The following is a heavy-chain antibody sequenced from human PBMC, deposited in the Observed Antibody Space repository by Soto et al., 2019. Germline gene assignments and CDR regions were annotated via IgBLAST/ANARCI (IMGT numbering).Heavy chain of an antibody. D-gene: IGHD2-15*01. Sequence: SETLSLTCAVYGGSFSGYYWSWIRRPPGKGLEMIGEISHRGDTNYSPSLKSRVTMSVDTSKNQFSLRLSSVTAADTAMYYCARGVGYCSGGKCNSPGCYFDYWGQGIQVTVSS. CDR3: ARGVGYCSGGKCNSPGCYFDY. V-gene: IGHV4-34*01. CDR1: GGSFSGYY. J-gene: IGHJ4*02. CDR2: ISHRGDT.